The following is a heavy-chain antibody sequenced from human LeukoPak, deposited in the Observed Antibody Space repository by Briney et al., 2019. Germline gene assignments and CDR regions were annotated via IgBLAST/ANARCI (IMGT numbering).Heavy chain of an antibody. V-gene: IGHV3-21*01. CDR3: ARDKGYYDYVWGSYRRGYDAFDI. Sequence: SGGSLRLSCAASGFTFSSYSMNWVRQAPGKGLEWVSSISSSSSYIYYADSVKGRFTISRDNAKNSLYLQMNSLRAEDTAVYYCARDKGYYDYVWGSYRRGYDAFDIWGQGTMVTVSS. CDR1: GFTFSSYS. CDR2: ISSSSSYI. J-gene: IGHJ3*02. D-gene: IGHD3-16*02.